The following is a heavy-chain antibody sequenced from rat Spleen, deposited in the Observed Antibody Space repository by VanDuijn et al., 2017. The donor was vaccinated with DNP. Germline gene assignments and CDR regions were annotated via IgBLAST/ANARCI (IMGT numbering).Heavy chain of an antibody. V-gene: IGHV2-47*01. CDR2: IWSNGGT. D-gene: IGHD1-4*01. J-gene: IGHJ1*01. CDR3: TRGGTGILFWYFDF. CDR1: GLSVTSNS. Sequence: QVQLKESGPGLVQPSQTLSLTCTVSGLSVTSNSVSWIRQSPGKGLEWMGVIWSNGGTEYNSAIKSRLSISRDTSKSQVFLKMNSLQTEDTAIYFCTRGGTGILFWYFDFWGPGTVVSVSS.